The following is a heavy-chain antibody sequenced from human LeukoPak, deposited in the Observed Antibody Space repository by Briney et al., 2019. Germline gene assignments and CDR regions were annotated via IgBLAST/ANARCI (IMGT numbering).Heavy chain of an antibody. V-gene: IGHV3-48*01. CDR1: GFTFSTYT. CDR3: ARDLGSGWYRDFDY. CDR2: ISSSGNT. Sequence: GGSLRLSCAASGFTFSTYTFNWVRQAPGEGLEWVSYISSSGNTFYADSVKGRFTISRDNAKNSLYLQMHSLRAEDTAAYYCARDLGSGWYRDFDYWGQGTLVTVSS. J-gene: IGHJ4*02. D-gene: IGHD6-19*01.